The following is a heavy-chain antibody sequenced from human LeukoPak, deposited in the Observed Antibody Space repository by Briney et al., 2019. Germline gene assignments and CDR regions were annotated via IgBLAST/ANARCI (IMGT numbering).Heavy chain of an antibody. CDR3: ARTTTSYYYGSGSLGY. D-gene: IGHD3-10*01. V-gene: IGHV1-8*01. J-gene: IGHJ4*02. CDR1: GHTFTSYD. Sequence: ASVKVSCKASGHTFTSYDINWVRQATGQGLEWMGWMNPNSGNTGYAQKFQGRVTMTRNTSISTAYMELSSLRSEDTAVYYCARTTTSYYYGSGSLGYWGQGTLVTVSS. CDR2: MNPNSGNT.